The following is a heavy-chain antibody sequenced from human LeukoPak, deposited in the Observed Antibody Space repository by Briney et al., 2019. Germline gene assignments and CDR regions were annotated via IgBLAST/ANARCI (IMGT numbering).Heavy chain of an antibody. CDR3: ARRVAAPGHDAFDI. D-gene: IGHD6-13*01. J-gene: IGHJ3*02. Sequence: SVKVSCKASGYTFTDYYLHWVRQAPGQGLEWMGWINPNSGDTHFAQTFQDRVTMARDTSISSAYMELGRLRSDDTALYYCARRVAAPGHDAFDIWGQGTMVTVSS. CDR2: INPNSGDT. CDR1: GYTFTDYY. V-gene: IGHV1-2*02.